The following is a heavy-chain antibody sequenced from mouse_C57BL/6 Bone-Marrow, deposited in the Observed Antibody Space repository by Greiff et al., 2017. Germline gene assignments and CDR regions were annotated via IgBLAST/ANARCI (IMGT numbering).Heavy chain of an antibody. Sequence: VKLMESGAELARPGASVKLSCKASGYTFTSYGISWVKQRTGQGLEWIGEIYPRSGNTYYNEKFKGKATLTADKSSSTAYMELRSLTSEDSAVYFCANLDSSVHFDDWGTGTTLTVSS. V-gene: IGHV1-81*01. D-gene: IGHD3-2*02. CDR2: IYPRSGNT. CDR1: GYTFTSYG. CDR3: ANLDSSVHFDD. J-gene: IGHJ2*01.